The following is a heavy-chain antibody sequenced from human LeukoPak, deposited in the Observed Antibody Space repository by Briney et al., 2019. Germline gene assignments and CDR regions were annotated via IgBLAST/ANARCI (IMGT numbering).Heavy chain of an antibody. CDR1: GFTFSSYS. V-gene: IGHV3-21*01. D-gene: IGHD3-9*01. CDR3: ASTPGYYDILTGYYIYFDY. J-gene: IGHJ4*02. CDR2: ISSSSSYI. Sequence: SGGSLRLSCAASGFTFSSYSMNWVRQAPGKGLEWVSSISSSSSYIYYADSVKGRFTISRDNAKNSLYLQMNSLRAEDTAVYYCASTPGYYDILTGYYIYFDYWGQGTLVTVSS.